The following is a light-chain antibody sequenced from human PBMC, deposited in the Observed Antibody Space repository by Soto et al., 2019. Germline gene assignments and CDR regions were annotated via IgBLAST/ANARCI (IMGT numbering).Light chain of an antibody. CDR3: SSYTSSSTLV. J-gene: IGLJ2*01. Sequence: QSALTQPASVSGSPGQSITISCTGTSSDVGGYNYVSWYQQHPGKAPKLMIYEVSNRPSGVSNRFSGSKSGNTASLTISGLQAEDEAEYYGSSYTSSSTLVFGGGTKLTVL. CDR2: EVS. V-gene: IGLV2-14*01. CDR1: SSDVGGYNY.